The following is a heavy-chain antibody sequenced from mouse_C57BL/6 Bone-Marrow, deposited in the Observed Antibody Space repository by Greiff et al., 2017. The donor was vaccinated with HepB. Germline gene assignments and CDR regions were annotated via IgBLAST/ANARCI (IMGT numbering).Heavy chain of an antibody. Sequence: EVKLMESEGGLVQPGSSMKLSCTASGFTFSDSYMAWVRQVPEEGLEWVANINYDGSSTYYLDSLKSRFIISRDNAKNILYLQMSSLKSEDTATYYCARDADGYYGVDYWGQGTTLTVSS. CDR1: GFTFSDSY. CDR2: INYDGSST. D-gene: IGHD2-3*01. J-gene: IGHJ2*01. CDR3: ARDADGYYGVDY. V-gene: IGHV5-16*01.